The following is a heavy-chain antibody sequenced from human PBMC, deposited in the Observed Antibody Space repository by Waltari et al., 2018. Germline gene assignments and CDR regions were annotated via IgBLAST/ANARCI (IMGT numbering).Heavy chain of an antibody. J-gene: IGHJ4*02. CDR1: GFIFSGFD. Sequence: EVQLLESGGGLVQPGGALRLSCSASGFIFSGFDMTWVRQAPGQGLEWVSGTDANGAATYYADSVKGRFTISRDNSKNTLYLQMNSLRAGDTATYYCAKGIYSAGWYAGVDSWGQGTVVTVSS. CDR2: TDANGAAT. CDR3: AKGIYSAGWYAGVDS. D-gene: IGHD6-19*01. V-gene: IGHV3-23*01.